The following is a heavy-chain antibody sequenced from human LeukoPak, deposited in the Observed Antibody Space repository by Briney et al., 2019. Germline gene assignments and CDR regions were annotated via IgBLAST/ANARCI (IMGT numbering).Heavy chain of an antibody. V-gene: IGHV4-39*01. CDR2: IATISFSWRT. CDR1: GGFVSSSGYF. J-gene: IGHJ5*02. CDR3: ARHDGDTSLNWFDP. D-gene: IGHD3-3*01. Sequence: PSETLSLTCTVSGGFVSSSGYFWGWIRQPPGKGLEWIASIATISFSWRTYYNPSLKSRVTISVATSKNQFYLKLTSVTAADTALYYCARHDGDTSLNWFDPWGQGTLVTVSS.